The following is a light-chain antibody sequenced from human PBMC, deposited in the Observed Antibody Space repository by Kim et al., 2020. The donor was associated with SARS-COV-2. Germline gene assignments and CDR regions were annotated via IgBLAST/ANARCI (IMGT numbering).Light chain of an antibody. J-gene: IGLJ1*01. CDR2: GNT. CDR3: QSYGGSLSGYV. V-gene: IGLV1-40*01. Sequence: QSVLTQPPSVSGAPGQTVTISCTGSSSDIGAGYEVHWYQQLPGTAPKLLIYGNTNRPSGVPDRFSGSLSVTSASLAITGLQAEDEADYYCQSYGGSLSGYVFGTGTKVTVL. CDR1: SSDIGAGYE.